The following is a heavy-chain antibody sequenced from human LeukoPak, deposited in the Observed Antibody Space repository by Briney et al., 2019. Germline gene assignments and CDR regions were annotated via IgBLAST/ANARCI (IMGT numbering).Heavy chain of an antibody. D-gene: IGHD3-10*01. Sequence: PSETLSLTCTVSGGSISSSSYYWGWIRQPPGKGLEWIGSIYYSGSTYYNPSLKSRVTISVDTSKNQFSLKLSSVTAADTAVYYCARNGATMVRGRVSNWFDPWGQGTLVTVSS. CDR1: GGSISSSSYY. CDR3: ARNGATMVRGRVSNWFDP. J-gene: IGHJ5*02. V-gene: IGHV4-39*07. CDR2: IYYSGST.